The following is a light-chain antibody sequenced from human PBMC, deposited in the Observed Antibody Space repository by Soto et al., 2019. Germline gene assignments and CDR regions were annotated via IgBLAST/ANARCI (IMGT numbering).Light chain of an antibody. CDR3: CSYAGSRYV. J-gene: IGLJ1*01. CDR1: SSDVGSYNL. CDR2: EVS. Sequence: QSALTQPASVSGSPGQSLTISCTGTSSDVGSYNLVSWYQQHPGKAPKLMIYEVSKRPSGVSNRFSGSKSGNTASLTISGLQAEDEADYYCCSYAGSRYVFGTGTKVTVL. V-gene: IGLV2-23*02.